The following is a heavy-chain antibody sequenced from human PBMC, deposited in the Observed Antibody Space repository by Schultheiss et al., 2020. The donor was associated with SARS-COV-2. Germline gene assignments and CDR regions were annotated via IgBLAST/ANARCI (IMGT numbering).Heavy chain of an antibody. V-gene: IGHV4-34*01. J-gene: IGHJ6*03. Sequence: SETLSLTCAVYGGSFSGYYWSWIRQPPGKGLEWIGEINHSGSTNYNPSLKSRVTISVDTSKNQFSLKLSSVTAADTAVYYCARVLGSSVYYYMDVWGKGTTVTVSS. CDR2: INHSGST. CDR1: GGSFSGYY. CDR3: ARVLGSSVYYYMDV. D-gene: IGHD6-19*01.